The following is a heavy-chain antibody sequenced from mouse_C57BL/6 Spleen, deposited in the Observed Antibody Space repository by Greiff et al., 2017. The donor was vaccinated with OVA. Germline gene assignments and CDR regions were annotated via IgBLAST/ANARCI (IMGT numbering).Heavy chain of an antibody. D-gene: IGHD1-1*01. V-gene: IGHV2-4*01. CDR3: ATSYYCGSSYDYAMDY. J-gene: IGHJ4*01. Sequence: VQLQQSGPGLVQPSQSLSITCTVSGFSLTSYGVHWVRQPPGKGLEWLGVIWSGGSTDYNAAFISRLSISKDNSKSQVFFKMNSLQADDTAIYYCATSYYCGSSYDYAMDYWGQGTSVTVSS. CDR2: IWSGGST. CDR1: GFSLTSYG.